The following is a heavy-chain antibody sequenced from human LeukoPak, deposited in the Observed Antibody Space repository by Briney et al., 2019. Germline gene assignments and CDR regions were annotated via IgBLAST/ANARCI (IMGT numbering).Heavy chain of an antibody. V-gene: IGHV4-59*01. Sequence: PSETLSLTCTIFGASTSDYYRSWVRQPPGKGLEWIGYIHHTGSFDYNPSLNSRATISLDTSKNQFSLKLTSVTAADTAVYYCTRGHWALDCWGQGPLVTVSS. J-gene: IGHJ4*02. D-gene: IGHD3-16*01. CDR2: IHHTGSF. CDR3: TRGHWALDC. CDR1: GASTSDYY.